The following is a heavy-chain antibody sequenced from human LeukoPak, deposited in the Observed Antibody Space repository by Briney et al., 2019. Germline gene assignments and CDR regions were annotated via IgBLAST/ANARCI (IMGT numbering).Heavy chain of an antibody. J-gene: IGHJ5*02. CDR3: ARGNLDLYDYVWGSYPDWFDP. CDR1: GGTFSSYA. D-gene: IGHD3-16*02. Sequence: SVKVSCKASGGTFSSYAISWVRQAPGQGLEWMGGIIPIFSTANYAQKFQGRVTITADKSTSTDYMELSRLRSEDTAVYYCARGNLDLYDYVWGSYPDWFDPWGQGTLVTVSS. V-gene: IGHV1-69*06. CDR2: IIPIFSTA.